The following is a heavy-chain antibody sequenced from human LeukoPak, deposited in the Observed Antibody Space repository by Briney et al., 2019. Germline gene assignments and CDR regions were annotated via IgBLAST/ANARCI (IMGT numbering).Heavy chain of an antibody. CDR3: ARVLSGVSSSSDPPDY. D-gene: IGHD6-6*01. CDR2: ISGSGDST. CDR1: GFTFSSYA. Sequence: GSLRLSCEVSGFTFSSYAMTWVRQPPGKGLEKVSAISGSGDSTFYADSVRGRFTISRDNSKNTLFLQMSSLRADDTAVYYCARVLSGVSSSSDPPDYWGQGTLVTVSS. J-gene: IGHJ4*02. V-gene: IGHV3-23*01.